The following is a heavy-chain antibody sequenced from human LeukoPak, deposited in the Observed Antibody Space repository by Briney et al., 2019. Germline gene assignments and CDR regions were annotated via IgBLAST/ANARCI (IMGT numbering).Heavy chain of an antibody. V-gene: IGHV3-15*01. J-gene: IGHJ4*02. CDR1: GFTFSNAW. CDR2: IKSKTDGGTT. Sequence: GGSLRLSCAASGFTFSNAWMSWVRQAPGEGLEWVGRIKSKTDGGTTDYAAPVKGRFTISRDDSKNTLYLQMNSLKTEDTAVYYCRRGIVVVPGQTDYWGQGTLVTVSS. D-gene: IGHD2-2*01. CDR3: RRGIVVVPGQTDY.